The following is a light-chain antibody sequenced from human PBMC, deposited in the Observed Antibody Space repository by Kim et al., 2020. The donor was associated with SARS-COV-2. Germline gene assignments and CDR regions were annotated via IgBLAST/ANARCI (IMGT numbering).Light chain of an antibody. CDR3: SSYVTGSTYV. J-gene: IGLJ1*01. V-gene: IGLV2-14*03. CDR1: SDDFDTSGY. Sequence: GQSITISCPGSSDDFDTSGYVSWYQHHPDRAPKLIIYDVTKRPSGISDRFSGSKSGNTASLTGSGLQAEDEADYYCSSYVTGSTYVFGTGTKVTVL. CDR2: DVT.